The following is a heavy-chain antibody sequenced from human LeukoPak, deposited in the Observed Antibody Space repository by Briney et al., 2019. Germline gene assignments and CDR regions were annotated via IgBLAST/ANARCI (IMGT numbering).Heavy chain of an antibody. D-gene: IGHD3-22*01. Sequence: PGGSLRLSCAASGFTFSNYNMNWFRQAPGKGLEWVSYISGSSSTIYYADSVKGRFTISRDNAKNSLYLQMNSLRAEDTAVYYCARDDSSGYPFDYWGQGTLVTVS. J-gene: IGHJ4*02. CDR2: ISGSSSTI. CDR3: ARDDSSGYPFDY. CDR1: GFTFSNYN. V-gene: IGHV3-48*01.